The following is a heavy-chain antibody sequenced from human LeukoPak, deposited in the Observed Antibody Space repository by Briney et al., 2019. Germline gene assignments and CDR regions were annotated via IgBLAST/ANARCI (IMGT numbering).Heavy chain of an antibody. V-gene: IGHV3-23*01. D-gene: IGHD6-19*01. CDR3: AKDNQWLGAHAFDI. CDR2: ISGSGGST. Sequence: PGGSLRLSCAASGFTFSSYAMSWVRQAPGKGLEWVSAISGSGGSTYYADSVKGRFTISRDNAKNTRYLQMNSLRAEDTAVYYCAKDNQWLGAHAFDIWGQGTMVTVSS. J-gene: IGHJ3*02. CDR1: GFTFSSYA.